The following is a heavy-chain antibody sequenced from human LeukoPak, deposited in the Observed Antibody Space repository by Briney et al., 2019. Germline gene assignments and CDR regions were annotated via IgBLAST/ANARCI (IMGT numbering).Heavy chain of an antibody. Sequence: ASVKVSCKVSGYTLTELSMHWVRQAPGKGLEWMGGFDPEDGETIYAQKFQGRVTMTEDTSTDTAYMELSRLRSDDTAVYYCARRPRSGYSHFDYWGQGTLVTVSS. J-gene: IGHJ4*02. CDR1: GYTLTELS. CDR2: FDPEDGET. CDR3: ARRPRSGYSHFDY. V-gene: IGHV1-24*01. D-gene: IGHD3-22*01.